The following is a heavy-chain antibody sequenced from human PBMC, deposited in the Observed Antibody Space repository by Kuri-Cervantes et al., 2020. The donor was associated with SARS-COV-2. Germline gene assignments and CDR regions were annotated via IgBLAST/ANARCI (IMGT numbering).Heavy chain of an antibody. CDR3: ASTYQDIVVVPAAPDY. CDR1: GGSISSSSYY. Sequence: SETLSLTCTVSGGSISSSSYYWGWIRQPPGKGLEWIGSIYYSGSTYYNPSLKSRVTISVDTSKNQFSLKLSSVTAADTAVYYCASTYQDIVVVPAAPDYWGQGTLVTVSS. J-gene: IGHJ4*02. D-gene: IGHD2-2*01. CDR2: IYYSGST. V-gene: IGHV4-39*07.